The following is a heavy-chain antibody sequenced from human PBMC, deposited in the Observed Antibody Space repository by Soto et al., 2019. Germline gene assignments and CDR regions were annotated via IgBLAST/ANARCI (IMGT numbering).Heavy chain of an antibody. V-gene: IGHV1-69*12. CDR3: ARDKGRGQLGGNYYYALGV. CDR2: IIPIFRTP. J-gene: IGHJ6*02. D-gene: IGHD1-1*01. CDR1: GDTFDTFA. Sequence: QVQLVQSGAEVLKPGSSVKLSCKTSGDTFDTFAISWVRQAPGQGLEWMGGIIPIFRTPDYTQKFQGRVTITADVSTSTAYMELSSLRSEDTAVYYCARDKGRGQLGGNYYYALGVWGQGTTVTVSS.